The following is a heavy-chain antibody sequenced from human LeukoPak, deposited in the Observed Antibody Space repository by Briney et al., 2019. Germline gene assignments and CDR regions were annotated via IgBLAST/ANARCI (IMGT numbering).Heavy chain of an antibody. Sequence: GGSLRLSCAASGFTFSSYWMSWVRQAPGKGLEWVANIKQDGSEKYYVDSVKGRFTISRDNAKNSLYLQMNSLRAEDTAVYYCAKPHVYYYDSSGYIFDYWGQGTLVTVSS. CDR1: GFTFSSYW. CDR3: AKPHVYYYDSSGYIFDY. J-gene: IGHJ4*02. D-gene: IGHD3-22*01. CDR2: IKQDGSEK. V-gene: IGHV3-7*03.